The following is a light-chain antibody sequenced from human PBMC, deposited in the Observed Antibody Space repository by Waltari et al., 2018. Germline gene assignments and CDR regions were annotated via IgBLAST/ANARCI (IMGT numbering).Light chain of an antibody. CDR3: SSYAGSNNL. V-gene: IGLV2-8*01. CDR2: DVS. J-gene: IGLJ3*02. CDR1: SSDVGGYNY. Sequence: QSALTQPPSASGSPGQSVTISCTGTSSDVGGYNYVSWYQQHPGTAPKLMIYDVSKRPSGVPDRFSGSKSGNTASLTVSGLQAEDEADYYCSSYAGSNNLFGGGTKLTVL.